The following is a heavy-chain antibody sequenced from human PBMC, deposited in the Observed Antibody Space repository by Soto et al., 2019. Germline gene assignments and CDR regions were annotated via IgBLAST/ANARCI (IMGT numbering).Heavy chain of an antibody. Sequence: EVQLVESGGGLVKPGGSLRLSCAASGFTFSSYNMNWVRQAPGKGLEWVSSITSSSSYIYYADSVKGRFTISRDNAKNSLYLQMNSLRAEDTAVYYCAIVSDYGDYARASWFDPWGQGTLVTVSS. D-gene: IGHD4-17*01. CDR2: ITSSSSYI. CDR1: GFTFSSYN. J-gene: IGHJ5*02. V-gene: IGHV3-21*01. CDR3: AIVSDYGDYARASWFDP.